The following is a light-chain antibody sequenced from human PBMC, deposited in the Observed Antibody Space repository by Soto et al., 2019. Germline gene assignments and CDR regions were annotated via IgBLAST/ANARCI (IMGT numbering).Light chain of an antibody. V-gene: IGKV3-20*01. J-gene: IGKJ4*01. CDR3: LQYASSPLT. CDR1: QSVAKSY. Sequence: ETVLTQSPGTLSLSPGERATLSCRASQSVAKSYLAWYQHKPGQGPRLLISGASSRATGIPDRFSGSGSGTDLTLTISRLEPEDFAVYYCLQYASSPLTFGGGTKVEI. CDR2: GAS.